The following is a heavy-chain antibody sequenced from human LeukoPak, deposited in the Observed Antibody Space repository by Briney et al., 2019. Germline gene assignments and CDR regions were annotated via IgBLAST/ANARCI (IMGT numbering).Heavy chain of an antibody. CDR2: IWNDGSNK. Sequence: GGSLRLSCAASGFTFSIYGMHWLRQAPGKGLEGVAVIWNDGSNKYYADSVKGRFTISRDNSKNTLYLQMHSLRAEDTAVYSCARASGPFDYWGQGTLVTVSS. V-gene: IGHV3-33*01. D-gene: IGHD3-10*01. CDR1: GFTFSIYG. CDR3: ARASGPFDY. J-gene: IGHJ4*02.